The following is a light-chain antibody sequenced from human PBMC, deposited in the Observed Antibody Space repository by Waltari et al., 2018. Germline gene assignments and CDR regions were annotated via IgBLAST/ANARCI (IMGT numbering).Light chain of an antibody. CDR2: KVS. CDR1: QSLAYSDGNSY. V-gene: IGKV2-30*01. CDR3: MQGTHWPLMYT. J-gene: IGKJ2*01. Sequence: DVVMTQSPLSLPVTLGQPASLSCRSSQSLAYSDGNSYLNWFQQRPGQSPRRLIYKVSNRDSWVPDRVSGSGSGTDFTLKISRVEAEDVGVDYCMQGTHWPLMYTFGQGTKLEIK.